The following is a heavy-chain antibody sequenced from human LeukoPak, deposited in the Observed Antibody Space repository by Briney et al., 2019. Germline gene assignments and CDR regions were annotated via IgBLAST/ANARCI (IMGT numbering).Heavy chain of an antibody. J-gene: IGHJ5*02. Sequence: ASVKVSCKASGYTFTSYYMHWVRQAPGQGLEWMGIINPSGGSTSYAQKFQGRVTKTRDTSTSTVYMELSSLRSEDTAVYYCARRSMTYCSSTSCRIHNWFDPWGQGTLVTVSS. CDR1: GYTFTSYY. CDR3: ARRSMTYCSSTSCRIHNWFDP. CDR2: INPSGGST. D-gene: IGHD2-2*01. V-gene: IGHV1-46*01.